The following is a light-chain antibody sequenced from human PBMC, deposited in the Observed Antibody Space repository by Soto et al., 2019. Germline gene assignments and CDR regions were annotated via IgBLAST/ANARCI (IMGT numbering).Light chain of an antibody. CDR3: QQYNNWPPIT. J-gene: IGKJ5*01. CDR1: QSVSSN. Sequence: EIVMTQSPATLSVSPGERATLSCRASQSVSSNLAWYQQKPGQAPRRLLYGASTSATGIPARFSGSGSWTEFTLTISSLQSEDFAVYYCQQYNNWPPITFGQGTRLEIK. CDR2: GAS. V-gene: IGKV3-15*01.